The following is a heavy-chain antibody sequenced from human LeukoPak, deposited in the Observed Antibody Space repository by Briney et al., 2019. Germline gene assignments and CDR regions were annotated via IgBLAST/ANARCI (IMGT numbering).Heavy chain of an antibody. CDR1: GFTVSSNY. Sequence: GGSLRLSCAASGFTVSSNYMSWVRQAPGKGLEWVSVIYSGGSTYYADSVKGRFTVSRDNSKNTLSLQMNSLRAEDTAVYYCATYGVVTRDYYFDYWGQGTLVTV. J-gene: IGHJ4*02. CDR3: ATYGVVTRDYYFDY. V-gene: IGHV3-53*01. CDR2: IYSGGST. D-gene: IGHD3-3*01.